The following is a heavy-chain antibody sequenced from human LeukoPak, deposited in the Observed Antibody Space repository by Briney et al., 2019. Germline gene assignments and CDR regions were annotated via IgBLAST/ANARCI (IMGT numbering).Heavy chain of an antibody. CDR1: GYSFNTYW. CDR3: ATITNMASF. D-gene: IGHD1-1*01. V-gene: IGHV5-51*01. Sequence: GESLKISCKGSGYSFNTYWIGWVRQMPGKGLEWMGIIYPGDSDTKYSPSFQGQVIISADKSISTAYLQWSSLKASDTAMYYCATITNMASFRGQGTLVTVSS. CDR2: IYPGDSDT. J-gene: IGHJ4*02.